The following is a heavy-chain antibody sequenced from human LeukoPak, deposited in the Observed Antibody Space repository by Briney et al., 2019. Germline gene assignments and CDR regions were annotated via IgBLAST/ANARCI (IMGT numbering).Heavy chain of an antibody. Sequence: GGSLRLSCAASGFTFSSYWMCWVRQAPGKGLEWVANIKQDGSEKYYVDSVKGRFTISRDNAKNSLYLRMNSLRAEDTAVYYCARVDIVATISKYYFDYWGQGTLVTVSS. D-gene: IGHD5-12*01. J-gene: IGHJ4*02. V-gene: IGHV3-7*01. CDR3: ARVDIVATISKYYFDY. CDR1: GFTFSSYW. CDR2: IKQDGSEK.